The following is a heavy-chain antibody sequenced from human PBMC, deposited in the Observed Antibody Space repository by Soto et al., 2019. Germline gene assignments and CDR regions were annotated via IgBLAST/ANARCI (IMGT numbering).Heavy chain of an antibody. V-gene: IGHV3-33*01. CDR1: GFTFSSYG. CDR2: IWYDGSNK. Sequence: GGSLRLSCAASGFTFSSYGMHWVRQAPGKGLEWVAVIWYDGSNKYYADSVKGRFTISRDNSKNTLYLQMNSLRAEDTAVYYCARDEGRYSSSWPDYWGQGTLVTVSS. CDR3: ARDEGRYSSSWPDY. J-gene: IGHJ4*02. D-gene: IGHD6-13*01.